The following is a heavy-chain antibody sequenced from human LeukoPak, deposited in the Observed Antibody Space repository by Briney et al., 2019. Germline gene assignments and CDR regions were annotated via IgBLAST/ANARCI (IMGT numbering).Heavy chain of an antibody. CDR2: IYNSGNT. CDR3: ARDGRTAATIAFDI. J-gene: IGHJ3*02. Sequence: SETLSFTCTVSGGSLSTDYWNWIRQPPGKGLEWIGYIYNSGNTNYNPSLKSRVTISVDTSKNQFSLKLKSVTAADTAAYYCARDGRTAATIAFDIWGQGTLVTVSS. D-gene: IGHD4-17*01. CDR1: GGSLSTDY. V-gene: IGHV4-59*01.